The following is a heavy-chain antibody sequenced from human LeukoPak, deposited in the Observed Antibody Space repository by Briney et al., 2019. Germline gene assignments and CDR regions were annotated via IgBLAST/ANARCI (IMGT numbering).Heavy chain of an antibody. CDR2: INDSGGRT. D-gene: IGHD6-19*01. V-gene: IGHV3-23*01. CDR3: AKDRGSVGGAPFDY. J-gene: IGHJ4*01. CDR1: GFTFSSYA. Sequence: GGSLRLSCAASGFTFSSYAMSWVRQAPGKGLEWVSGINDSGGRTYCADSVKGRFTISRDNSKNTLYLQMNSLRAEDTAVYYCAKDRGSVGGAPFDYWGHGILVSVSS.